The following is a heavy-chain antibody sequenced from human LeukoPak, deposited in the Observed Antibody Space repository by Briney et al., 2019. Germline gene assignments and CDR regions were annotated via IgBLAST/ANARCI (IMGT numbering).Heavy chain of an antibody. Sequence: PGGSLRLSCAASGFTFSSYGMSWVRQAPGKGLEWVANIKQDGSEKYYVDSVKGRFTISRDNAKNSLYLQMNSLRAEDTAVYYCASYSSRRYYYYMDAWGKGTTVTVSS. CDR2: IKQDGSEK. D-gene: IGHD6-13*01. J-gene: IGHJ6*03. CDR1: GFTFSSYG. CDR3: ASYSSRRYYYYMDA. V-gene: IGHV3-7*01.